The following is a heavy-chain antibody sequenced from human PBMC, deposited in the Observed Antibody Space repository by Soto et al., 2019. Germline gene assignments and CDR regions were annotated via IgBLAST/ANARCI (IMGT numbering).Heavy chain of an antibody. V-gene: IGHV3-23*01. CDR3: AKDHSPFVVAAGTNWFDP. J-gene: IGHJ5*02. CDR2: ISGSGGST. D-gene: IGHD6-13*01. CDR1: GFTFSSYA. Sequence: GGSLRLSCAASGFTFSSYAMSWVRQAPGKGLEWVSAISGSGGSTYYADSVKGRFTISRDNSKNTLYLQMNSLRAEDTAVYYCAKDHSPFVVAAGTNWFDPWCQGTLVTVSS.